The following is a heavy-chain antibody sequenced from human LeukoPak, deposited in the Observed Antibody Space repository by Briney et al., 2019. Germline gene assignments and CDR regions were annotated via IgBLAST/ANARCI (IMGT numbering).Heavy chain of an antibody. J-gene: IGHJ2*01. CDR2: IYYSGST. Sequence: NPSETLSLTCNVSGGSISSSKKYWGWIRQPPGKGLEWIGSIYYSGSTYYNPSLKSRVTISVDTPKNQFSLKLSSVTAADTAVYYCARQGSIWWYAWYFDLWGRGTLVTVSS. CDR1: GGSISSSKKY. D-gene: IGHD2-15*01. CDR3: ARQGSIWWYAWYFDL. V-gene: IGHV4-39*01.